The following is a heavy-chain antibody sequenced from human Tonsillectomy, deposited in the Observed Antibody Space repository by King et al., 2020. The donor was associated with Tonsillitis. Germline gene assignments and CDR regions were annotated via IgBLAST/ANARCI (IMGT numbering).Heavy chain of an antibody. J-gene: IGHJ6*03. CDR3: TKATYDSRTYYYYMDV. CDR1: GFTFGDYA. D-gene: IGHD3-22*01. Sequence: VQLVESGGGLVQPGRSLRLSCTASGFTFGDYAMSWVRQAPGKGLEWVGFIRSKAYGGTTEYAASVKGRFTISRDDSKSIAYLQMNSLKTEDTAVYYCTKATYDSRTYYYYMDVWGKGTTVTVSS. CDR2: IRSKAYGGTT. V-gene: IGHV3-49*04.